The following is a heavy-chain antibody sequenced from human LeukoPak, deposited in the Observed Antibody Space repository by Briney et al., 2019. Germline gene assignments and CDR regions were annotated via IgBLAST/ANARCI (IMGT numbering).Heavy chain of an antibody. CDR3: ARSNLVELRYFDWLSD. CDR2: IYYSGST. V-gene: IGHV4-39*07. J-gene: IGHJ4*02. D-gene: IGHD3-9*01. Sequence: SETLSLTCTVSGGSISSSSYYWGWIRQPPGKGLEWIGSIYYSGSTNYNPSLKSRVTISVDTSKNQFSLKLSSVTAADTAVYYCARSNLVELRYFDWLSDWGQGTLVTVSS. CDR1: GGSISSSSYY.